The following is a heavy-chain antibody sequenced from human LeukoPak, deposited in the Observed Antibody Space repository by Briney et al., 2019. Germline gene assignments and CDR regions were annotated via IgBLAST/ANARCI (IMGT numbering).Heavy chain of an antibody. CDR2: ISGSGGTT. Sequence: PGGSLRLSCVTSGFTFSSYGMSWVRQAPGKGLEWVSGISGSGGTTYYADSVKGRFTISRDNSKNTLYLQMNSLRAEDTAVYYCAKLVVPAAIRGGAFDIWGQGTMVTVSS. V-gene: IGHV3-23*01. J-gene: IGHJ3*02. CDR3: AKLVVPAAIRGGAFDI. CDR1: GFTFSSYG. D-gene: IGHD2-2*01.